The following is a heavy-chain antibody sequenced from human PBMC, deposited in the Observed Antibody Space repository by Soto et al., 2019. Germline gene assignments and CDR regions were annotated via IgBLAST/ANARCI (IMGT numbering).Heavy chain of an antibody. Sequence: SETLSLTCTVSGGSIRSYYWSWIRQPPGKGLEWMEGMSCSGSTDSDPSLTRRGTISVDTSKNQFSLQLRAVPAADTDAYYSARVNDLWSGYYLFDPCGQGSLVTFSS. D-gene: IGHD3-3*01. CDR3: ARVNDLWSGYYLFDP. CDR2: MSCSGST. CDR1: GGSIRSYY. J-gene: IGHJ5*02. V-gene: IGHV4-59*01.